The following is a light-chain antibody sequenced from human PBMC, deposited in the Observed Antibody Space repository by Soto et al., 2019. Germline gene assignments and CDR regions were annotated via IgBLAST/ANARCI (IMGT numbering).Light chain of an antibody. V-gene: IGLV2-23*01. CDR2: XXX. CDR1: SSGVENYNL. Sequence: QSALTQPASVSGSPGQSITLSCTRASSGVENYNLGAWYQHHPGKAPKLXXXXXXXXXXXXXXXXXXXKSGNTASLTISGLXXXXXADYYCSSYAGGVVFGGGTKLTVL. J-gene: IGLJ3*02. CDR3: SSYAGGVV.